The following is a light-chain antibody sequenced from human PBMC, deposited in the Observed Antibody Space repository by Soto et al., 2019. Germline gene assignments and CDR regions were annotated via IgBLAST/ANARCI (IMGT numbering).Light chain of an antibody. CDR3: CSYAGSFPYV. CDR1: TSDVGGYNY. CDR2: DVN. V-gene: IGLV2-11*01. Sequence: SVLTQPRSVSGSPGQSVTISCTGTTSDVGGYNYVSWYQQHPGKAPKFIIYDVNKRPSGVPDRFSGSKSGNTASLTISGLQAEDEADYFCCSYAGSFPYVFGTGTKVTVL. J-gene: IGLJ1*01.